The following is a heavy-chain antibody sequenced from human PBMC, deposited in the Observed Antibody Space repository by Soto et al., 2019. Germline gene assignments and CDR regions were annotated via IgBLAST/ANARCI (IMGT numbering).Heavy chain of an antibody. J-gene: IGHJ5*02. Sequence: SQTLSLTCAISGDSVSSNSAAWNWIRQSPSRGLEWLGRTYYGSKWYSDYAESVKSRIAINPDTSKNQFSLQLNSVTPEDTAVYYCARSYSVAGSQYNWLDPWGQGTLVTVSS. CDR3: ARSYSVAGSQYNWLDP. CDR1: GDSVSSNSAA. CDR2: TYYGSKWYS. V-gene: IGHV6-1*01. D-gene: IGHD6-19*01.